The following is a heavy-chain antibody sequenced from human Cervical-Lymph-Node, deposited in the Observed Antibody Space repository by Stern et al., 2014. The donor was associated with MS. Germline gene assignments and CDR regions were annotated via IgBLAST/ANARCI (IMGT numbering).Heavy chain of an antibody. CDR2: IIPKNGDT. J-gene: IGHJ5*02. Sequence: VQLVESGAEVKKPGASVKVSCETSGFRFTDYYIHWGRQAPGKGLEWMGCIIPKNGDTHSAQKFQGRFTMTRDTSISTGYMELNSLKSDDTAMYYCGRGIKTFDPWGQGTLVTVSS. CDR1: GFRFTDYY. CDR3: GRGIKTFDP. D-gene: IGHD5-24*01. V-gene: IGHV1-2*02.